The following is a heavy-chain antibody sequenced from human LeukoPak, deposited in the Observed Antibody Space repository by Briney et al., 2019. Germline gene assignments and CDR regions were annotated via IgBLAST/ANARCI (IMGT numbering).Heavy chain of an antibody. CDR3: ARDQRSIAAAGTDAFDI. Sequence: SETLSLTCTVSGGSISSDHYWGWIRQPPGKGLEWIGSIFHSGSAYYNPSLESRVTISVDTSNNQFSLKLTSVTAADTAVYYCARDQRSIAAAGTDAFDIWGQGTMVTVSS. CDR2: IFHSGSA. V-gene: IGHV4-38-2*02. CDR1: GGSISSDHY. D-gene: IGHD6-13*01. J-gene: IGHJ3*02.